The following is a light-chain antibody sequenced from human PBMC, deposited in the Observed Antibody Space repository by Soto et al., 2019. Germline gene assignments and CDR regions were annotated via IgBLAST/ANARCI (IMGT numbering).Light chain of an antibody. CDR1: SSGVGGYNY. CDR3: SSYTSSSTLV. V-gene: IGLV2-14*01. Sequence: QSVLTQPASVSGSPGQSITISCTGTSSGVGGYNYVSWYQQHPGKAPKLMIYDVSNRTSGVSNRFSGSKSGNTASLTISGLQAEDEADYYCSSYTSSSTLVFGGGTKLTVL. CDR2: DVS. J-gene: IGLJ2*01.